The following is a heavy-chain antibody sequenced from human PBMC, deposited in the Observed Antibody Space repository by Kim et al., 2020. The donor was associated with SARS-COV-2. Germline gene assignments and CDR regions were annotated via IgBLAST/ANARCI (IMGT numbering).Heavy chain of an antibody. Sequence: YADSVKGRVTTSSDNAKNSLYLQMNSPRAEDTAVYYCARDQRAAADQLDYWGQGTLVTVSS. J-gene: IGHJ4*02. V-gene: IGHV3-21*01. CDR3: ARDQRAAADQLDY. D-gene: IGHD6-13*01.